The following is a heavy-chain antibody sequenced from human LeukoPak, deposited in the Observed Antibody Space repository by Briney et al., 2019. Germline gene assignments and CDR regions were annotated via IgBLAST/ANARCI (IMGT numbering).Heavy chain of an antibody. CDR1: GFTFSSYA. V-gene: IGHV4-39*01. CDR2: IYYSGST. D-gene: IGHD4-11*01. CDR3: AKGYSNYVSYGQYYFDY. Sequence: GSLRLSCAASGFTFSSYAMSWIRQPPGKGLEWIGSIYYSGSTYYNPSLKSRVTISVDTSKNQFSLKLSSVTAADTAVYYCAKGYSNYVSYGQYYFDYWGQGTLVTVSS. J-gene: IGHJ4*02.